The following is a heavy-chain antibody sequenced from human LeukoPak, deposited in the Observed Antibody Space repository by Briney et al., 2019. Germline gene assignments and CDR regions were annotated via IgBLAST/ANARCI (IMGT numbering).Heavy chain of an antibody. CDR1: GFTFDDYA. V-gene: IGHV3-43D*03. Sequence: GGSLRLSCAASGFTFDDYAMHWVRQAPGKGLEWVSLISWDGGSTYYADSVKGRFTISRGNAKNSLYLQMNSLRAEDTAVYYCAELGITMIGGVWGKGTTVTISS. D-gene: IGHD3-10*02. J-gene: IGHJ6*04. CDR2: ISWDGGST. CDR3: AELGITMIGGV.